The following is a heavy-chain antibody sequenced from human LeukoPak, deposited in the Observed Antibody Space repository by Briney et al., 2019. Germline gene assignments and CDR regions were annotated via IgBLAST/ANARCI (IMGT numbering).Heavy chain of an antibody. V-gene: IGHV3-33*01. Sequence: PGRSLRHSCAASGFTLSRYGMHWVRQAPGRGLERVVVIWKDGSHKYCADSVKGRFTISRDNSKNTLYLQMNSLRAEDTAVYYCARLSGYEKGYVFDIWGQRTMVTVSS. CDR3: ARLSGYEKGYVFDI. CDR1: GFTLSRYG. J-gene: IGHJ3*02. CDR2: IWKDGSHK. D-gene: IGHD5-12*01.